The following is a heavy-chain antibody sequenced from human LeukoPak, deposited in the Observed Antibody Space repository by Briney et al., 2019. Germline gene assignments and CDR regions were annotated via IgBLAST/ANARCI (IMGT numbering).Heavy chain of an antibody. D-gene: IGHD3-10*01. CDR1: GFTFSSYE. CDR2: ISSSGSTI. J-gene: IGHJ4*02. V-gene: IGHV3-48*03. CDR3: ARGYYGSGSYYNVPYYDY. Sequence: GGSLRLSCAASGFTFSSYEMNWVRQAPGKRLEWVSYISSSGSTIYYADSVKGRFTISRDNAKNSLYLQMNSLRAEDTAVYYCARGYYGSGSYYNVPYYDYWGQGTLVTVSS.